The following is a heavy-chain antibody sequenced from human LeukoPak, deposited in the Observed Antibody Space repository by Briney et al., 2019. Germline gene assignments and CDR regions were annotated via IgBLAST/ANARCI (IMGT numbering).Heavy chain of an antibody. V-gene: IGHV3-7*01. CDR3: ATYYGPGGWVEY. Sequence: PGGSLRLSCAASGFTFSSYWTSWVRQAPGKGLEWVANIKQDGSEKYYVDSVKGRFTISRDNAKNSLYLQMNSLRAEDTAVYYCATYYGPGGWVEYWGQGTLVTVSS. D-gene: IGHD3-10*01. CDR2: IKQDGSEK. J-gene: IGHJ4*02. CDR1: GFTFSSYW.